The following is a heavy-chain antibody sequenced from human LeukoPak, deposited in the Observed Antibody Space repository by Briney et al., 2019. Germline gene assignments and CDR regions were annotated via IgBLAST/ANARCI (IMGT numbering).Heavy chain of an antibody. J-gene: IGHJ4*02. D-gene: IGHD6-6*01. CDR2: IGGSGGST. CDR3: AKADEYSSSFFDY. Sequence: GGSLRLSCAASGFTFSSYAMSWVRQAPGKGLEWVSAIGGSGGSTYYADSVKGRFTISRDNSKNTLYLQMNSLRAEDTAVYYCAKADEYSSSFFDYWGQGTLVTVSS. CDR1: GFTFSSYA. V-gene: IGHV3-23*01.